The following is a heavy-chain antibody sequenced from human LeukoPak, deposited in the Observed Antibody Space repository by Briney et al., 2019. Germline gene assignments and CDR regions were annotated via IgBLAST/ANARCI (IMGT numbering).Heavy chain of an antibody. V-gene: IGHV1-69*06. CDR2: IIPIFGTA. Sequence: GSSVEVSCKASGGTFSSYAISWVRQAPGQGLEWMGGIIPIFGTANYAQKFQGRVTITADKSTSTAYMELSSLRSEDTAVYYCARQTTMVRGVFDAFDIWGQGTMVTVSS. CDR1: GGTFSSYA. CDR3: ARQTTMVRGVFDAFDI. D-gene: IGHD3-10*01. J-gene: IGHJ3*02.